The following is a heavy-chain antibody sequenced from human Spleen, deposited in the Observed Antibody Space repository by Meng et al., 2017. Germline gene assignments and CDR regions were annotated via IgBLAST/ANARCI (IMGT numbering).Heavy chain of an antibody. Sequence: QVQLVQSGAEVKKPGASVKVSCKASGYTFTSYYIHWVRQAPGPGLEWMGWINAGDGNTKYSRKFQGRVTITRDTSASTAYMEMSSLRSEDTAVYYCAKDYFGSGSFNPWGQGTLVTVSS. J-gene: IGHJ5*02. CDR2: INAGDGNT. CDR3: AKDYFGSGSFNP. CDR1: GYTFTSYY. V-gene: IGHV1-3*01. D-gene: IGHD3-10*01.